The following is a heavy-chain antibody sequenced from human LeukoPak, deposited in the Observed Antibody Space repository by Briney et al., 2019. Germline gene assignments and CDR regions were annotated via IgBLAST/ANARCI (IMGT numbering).Heavy chain of an antibody. CDR2: IGTGGSIT. V-gene: IGHV3-11*04. Sequence: PGGSLRLSCAASGVTFSDYYMSWIRQAPGKGLQWVSYIGTGGSITYYADSVKGRFTISRDNAKNSLYLQMNSLRVEDTAVYYCARILEGYHYYMDVWGKGTTVTASS. CDR3: ARILEGYHYYMDV. J-gene: IGHJ6*03. CDR1: GVTFSDYY.